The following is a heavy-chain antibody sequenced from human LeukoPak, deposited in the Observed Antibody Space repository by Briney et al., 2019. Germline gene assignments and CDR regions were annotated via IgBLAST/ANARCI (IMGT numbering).Heavy chain of an antibody. V-gene: IGHV3-11*04. J-gene: IGHJ4*02. CDR1: GFTFSDYY. Sequence: GGSLRLSCAASGFTFSDYYMSWIPHAPGKGLEWVSYISSIGSTIYYADSAKGRFTISRDNAKNSLYLQMNSRRAEDTAGYYCAREVYGDYDLDYWGQGTLVTVSS. CDR3: AREVYGDYDLDY. CDR2: ISSIGSTI. D-gene: IGHD4-17*01.